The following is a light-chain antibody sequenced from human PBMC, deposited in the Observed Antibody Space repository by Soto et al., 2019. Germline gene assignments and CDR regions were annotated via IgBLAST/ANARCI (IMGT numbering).Light chain of an antibody. V-gene: IGKV3-20*01. CDR1: QSVSNNY. Sequence: EIVLTQSPCTVSLSPGERATLSCRASQSVSNNYLAWYQQKPGQAPSLIIYGASNRATGIPDRFSGSGSGTDFTLTISRLEHEDFAVYYCQQYGSSGTFGQGTKVDIK. CDR2: GAS. CDR3: QQYGSSGT. J-gene: IGKJ1*01.